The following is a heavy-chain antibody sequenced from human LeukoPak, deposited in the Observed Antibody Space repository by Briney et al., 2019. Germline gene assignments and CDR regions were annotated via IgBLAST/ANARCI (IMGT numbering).Heavy chain of an antibody. CDR1: GDSISNYC. V-gene: IGHV4-4*07. Sequence: SETLSLTCTVSGDSISNYCWSWIRQSAQKGLEWIRRIYITRSTNYNPSLKSRVFMSLDTSKNRLSLKLSSVTGADTAVYYCARVHYYDNSGYWFFDYWGQGTLVTVSS. D-gene: IGHD3-22*01. J-gene: IGHJ4*02. CDR2: IYITRST. CDR3: ARVHYYDNSGYWFFDY.